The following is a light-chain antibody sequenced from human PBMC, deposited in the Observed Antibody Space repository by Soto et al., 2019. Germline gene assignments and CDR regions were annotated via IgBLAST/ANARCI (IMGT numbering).Light chain of an antibody. J-gene: IGKJ5*01. CDR1: QSVSSN. Sequence: EIVLTQSPVTLSLSPGERATLSCRVSQSVSSNLAWYQQKPGQAPRLLIYGASTRATGIPARFSGSGSGTEFTLTISSLQSEDFAVYYCQQYNNWPPITFGQGTRLEIK. V-gene: IGKV3-15*01. CDR2: GAS. CDR3: QQYNNWPPIT.